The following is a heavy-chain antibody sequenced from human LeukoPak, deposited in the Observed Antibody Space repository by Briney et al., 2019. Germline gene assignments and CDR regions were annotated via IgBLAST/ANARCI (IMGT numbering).Heavy chain of an antibody. Sequence: GGSLRLSCAASGFTFSSYGMHWVRQAPGKGLEWVAFIRYDGSNKYYADSVKGRFTISRVNSKNTLYLQMNSLRAEDTAVYYCAKDQGDSFDYWGQGTLVTVSS. J-gene: IGHJ4*02. V-gene: IGHV3-30*02. CDR3: AKDQGDSFDY. CDR1: GFTFSSYG. CDR2: IRYDGSNK.